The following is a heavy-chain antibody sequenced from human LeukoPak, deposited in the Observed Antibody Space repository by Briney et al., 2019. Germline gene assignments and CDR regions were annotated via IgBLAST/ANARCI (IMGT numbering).Heavy chain of an antibody. CDR3: ARLELGPYYFDY. D-gene: IGHD1-7*01. V-gene: IGHV4-39*01. J-gene: IGHJ4*02. CDR2: MYHSGST. CDR1: GGSISSRSYY. Sequence: PSETLSLTCTVSGGSISSRSYYWGWLRQPPGKGLEWIGSMYHSGSTYYNPSLKSRVTISVDTSKNQFSLKLSSVTAADTAVYYCARLELGPYYFDYWGQGILVTVSS.